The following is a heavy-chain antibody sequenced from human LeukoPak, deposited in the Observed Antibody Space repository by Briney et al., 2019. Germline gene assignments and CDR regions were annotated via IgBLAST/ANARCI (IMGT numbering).Heavy chain of an antibody. CDR3: ARDGPGLGTNAFDV. V-gene: IGHV3-23*01. CDR2: ISGSGGST. J-gene: IGHJ3*01. Sequence: GGSLRLSCAASGFTFSSYAMSWVRQAPGKGLEWVSAISGSGGSTYYADSVKGRFTISRDNSKNTLYLQMNSLTTEDTAVYYCARDGPGLGTNAFDVWGQGTWSPSLQ. D-gene: IGHD7-27*01. CDR1: GFTFSSYA.